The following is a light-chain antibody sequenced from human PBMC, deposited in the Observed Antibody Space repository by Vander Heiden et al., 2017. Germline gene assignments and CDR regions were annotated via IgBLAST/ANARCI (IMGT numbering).Light chain of an antibody. CDR2: GKN. V-gene: IGLV3-19*01. CDR3: TPRDSSGNHVV. CDR1: SLRSYY. J-gene: IGLJ2*01. Sequence: SSELTQDPAVSVALGQTVRITCQGDSLRSYYASWYQQKPGQAPVLVIYGKNNGPSGIPDRFSGSSSGNTASLTITGAQAEDEADYYCTPRDSSGNHVVFGGGTKRTVL.